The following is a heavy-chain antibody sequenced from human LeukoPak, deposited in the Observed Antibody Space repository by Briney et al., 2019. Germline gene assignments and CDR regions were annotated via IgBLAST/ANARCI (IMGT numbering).Heavy chain of an antibody. Sequence: ASVKVSCKASGYTFTSYDINWVRQVTGQGLEWMGWMNPNSGNTGYAQKFQGRVTMTRNTSISTAYMELSSLRSEDTAVYYCAVLRYFDWLSGWFDPWGQGTLVTVSS. CDR1: GYTFTSYD. V-gene: IGHV1-8*01. CDR2: MNPNSGNT. CDR3: AVLRYFDWLSGWFDP. D-gene: IGHD3-9*01. J-gene: IGHJ5*02.